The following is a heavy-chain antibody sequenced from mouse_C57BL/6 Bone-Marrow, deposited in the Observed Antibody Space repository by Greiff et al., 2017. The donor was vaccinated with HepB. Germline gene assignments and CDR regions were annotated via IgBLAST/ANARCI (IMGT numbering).Heavy chain of an antibody. V-gene: IGHV5-17*01. CDR3: ARPGYYGSSSAWFAY. J-gene: IGHJ3*01. CDR2: ISSGSSTI. D-gene: IGHD1-1*01. Sequence: EVKLVESGGGLVKPGGSLKLSCAASGFTFSDYGMHWVRQAPEKGLEWVAYISSGSSTIYYADTVKGRFTISRDNAKNTLFLQMTSLRSEYTAMYYCARPGYYGSSSAWFAYWGQGTLVTVSA. CDR1: GFTFSDYG.